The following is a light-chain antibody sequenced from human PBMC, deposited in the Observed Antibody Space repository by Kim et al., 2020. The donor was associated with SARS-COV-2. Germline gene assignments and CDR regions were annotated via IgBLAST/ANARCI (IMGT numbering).Light chain of an antibody. V-gene: IGKV3-20*01. Sequence: SPGERVTLSCRASQSVRSSYLAWYQQIPGQAPRLLIYGASKRAAGIPDRFSGSGSGTDFTLTIRRLEPEDSAVFYCQIYDPSRWTFGQWTKVDIK. J-gene: IGKJ1*01. CDR2: GAS. CDR1: QSVRSSY. CDR3: QIYDPSRWT.